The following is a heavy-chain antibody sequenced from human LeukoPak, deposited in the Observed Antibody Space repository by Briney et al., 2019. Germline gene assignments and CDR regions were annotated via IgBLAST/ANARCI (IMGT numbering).Heavy chain of an antibody. V-gene: IGHV3-21*01. J-gene: IGHJ4*02. CDR3: ARVVYSYGQYYFDY. Sequence: GGSLRLSCAASGFTLSSYSMNWVRQAPGKGLEWVSSISSSSSYIYYAESVKGRFTISRDNAKNSLYLQMNSLRDEDTAVYYCARVVYSYGQYYFDYWGQGTLVPVSS. D-gene: IGHD5-18*01. CDR2: ISSSSSYI. CDR1: GFTLSSYS.